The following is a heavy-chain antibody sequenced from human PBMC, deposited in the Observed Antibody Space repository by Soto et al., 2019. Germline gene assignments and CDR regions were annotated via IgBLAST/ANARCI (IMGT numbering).Heavy chain of an antibody. CDR2: MNPNSGNT. D-gene: IGHD6-13*01. CDR1: GYTFTSYD. Sequence: GASVKVSCKASGYTFTSYDINWVRQATGQGLEWMGWMNPNSGNTGYAQKFQGRVSMTADESTTTAYMELSSLKHDDTAVYYCAREVAADGTFREDVFDIWGQGTLVTVSS. V-gene: IGHV1-8*01. CDR3: AREVAADGTFREDVFDI. J-gene: IGHJ3*02.